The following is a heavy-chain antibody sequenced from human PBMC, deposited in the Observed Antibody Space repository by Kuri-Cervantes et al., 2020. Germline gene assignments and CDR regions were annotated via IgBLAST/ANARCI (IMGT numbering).Heavy chain of an antibody. V-gene: IGHV4-34*01. CDR2: INHSGST. CDR3: ATGDGDYGDPWGY. J-gene: IGHJ4*02. Sequence: GSLRLSCAVYGGSFSGYYWSWIRQPPGKELEWIGEINHSGSTNYNPSLKSRVTISVDTSKNQFSLKLSSVTAADTAVYYCATGDGDYGDPWGYWGQGTLVTVSS. D-gene: IGHD4-17*01. CDR1: GGSFSGYY.